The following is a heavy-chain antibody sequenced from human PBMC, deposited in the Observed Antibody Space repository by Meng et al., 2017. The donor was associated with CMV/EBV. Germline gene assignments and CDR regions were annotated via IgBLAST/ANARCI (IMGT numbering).Heavy chain of an antibody. V-gene: IGHV3-11*01. D-gene: IGHD3-3*01. CDR3: ARGNYDFWSGYSDTFDY. Sequence: GESLQISCAASGFTFSDYYMSWIRQAPGQGLEWVSYISSSGSTIYYADSVKGRFTISRDNAKNSLYLQMNSLRAEDTAVYYCARGNYDFWSGYSDTFDYWGQGTLVTVSS. CDR2: ISSSGSTI. CDR1: GFTFSDYY. J-gene: IGHJ4*02.